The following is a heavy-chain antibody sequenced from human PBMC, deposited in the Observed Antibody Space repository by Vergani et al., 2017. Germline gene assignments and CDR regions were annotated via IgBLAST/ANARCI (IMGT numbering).Heavy chain of an antibody. CDR3: AKDQHATPWRAFDSSGEGFDY. J-gene: IGHJ4*02. V-gene: IGHV3-66*01. Sequence: EVQLVESGGGLVQPGGSLRLSCAASGFTVSSNYMSWVRQAPGKGLEWVSVIYSGGSTYYADSVKGRFTISRDNSKNTLYLQMNSLRAEDTAVYYCAKDQHATPWRAFDSSGEGFDYWGQGTLVTVSS. CDR1: GFTVSSNY. D-gene: IGHD6-19*01. CDR2: IYSGGST.